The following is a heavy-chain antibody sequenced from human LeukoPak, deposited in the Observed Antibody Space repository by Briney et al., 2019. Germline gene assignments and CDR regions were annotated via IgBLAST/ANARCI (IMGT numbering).Heavy chain of an antibody. CDR3: ARGRRLRGVTSRPIYYYYYMDV. CDR1: GYTFNTFD. V-gene: IGHV1-8*03. Sequence: ASVKVSCKASGYTFNTFDINWVRQATGQGPEWTGWVNPYNDKTVYAPKFQGRVSISSNNSITTAYMEFSGLKSDDTAVYYCARGRRLRGVTSRPIYYYYYMDVWGGGTTVTVSS. J-gene: IGHJ6*03. D-gene: IGHD3-10*01. CDR2: VNPYNDKT.